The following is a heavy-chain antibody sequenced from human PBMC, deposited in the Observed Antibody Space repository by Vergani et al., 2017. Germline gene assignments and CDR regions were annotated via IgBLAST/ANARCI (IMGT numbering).Heavy chain of an antibody. CDR3: TRHVPCGDGACLHFDH. CDR1: ESSFISNE. V-gene: IGHV5-51*01. J-gene: IGHJ4*02. CDR2: INPIDSKI. D-gene: IGHD2-21*01. Sequence: EVMLVQSGAEVKKPGESLKISCKNSESSFISNEIAWVRQMSGKGLQWMGNINPIDSKIAYSPSFQGQSIMSLDKSKTTAYLQWRSLKASDTAIYYCTRHVPCGDGACLHFDHWGQGTQVTVSS.